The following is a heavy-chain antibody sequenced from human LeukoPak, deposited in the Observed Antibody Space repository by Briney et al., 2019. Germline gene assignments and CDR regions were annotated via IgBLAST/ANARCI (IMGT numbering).Heavy chain of an antibody. D-gene: IGHD1-26*01. CDR1: GFTFSSYA. CDR3: ARGPGWWDLVY. J-gene: IGHJ4*02. CDR2: ISGGGVNT. Sequence: PGGSLRLSCAASGFTFSSYAMSWVRQAPGKGLEWVSAISGGGVNTYYADSVKGRFTISRDNSKSTLYLQMNSLRAEDTAVYYCARGPGWWDLVYWGQGTLVTVSS. V-gene: IGHV3-23*01.